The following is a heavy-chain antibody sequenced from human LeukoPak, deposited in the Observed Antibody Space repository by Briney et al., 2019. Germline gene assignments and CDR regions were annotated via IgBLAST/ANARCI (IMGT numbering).Heavy chain of an antibody. CDR3: AKPHDPGRITPNWFDP. D-gene: IGHD3-10*01. Sequence: GGSLRLSCAASGFTFSSYAMSWVRQAPGKGLEWVSAISGSGGSTYYADSVKGRFTISRDNSKNTPYLQMNSLRAEDTAVYYCAKPHDPGRITPNWFDPWGQGTLVTVSS. J-gene: IGHJ5*02. CDR1: GFTFSSYA. CDR2: ISGSGGST. V-gene: IGHV3-23*01.